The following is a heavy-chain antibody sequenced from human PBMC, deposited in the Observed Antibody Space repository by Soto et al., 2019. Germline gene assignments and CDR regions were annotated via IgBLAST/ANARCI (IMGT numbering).Heavy chain of an antibody. CDR2: ILVDGRT. J-gene: IGHJ3*02. D-gene: IGHD2-8*02. Sequence: PGGSLRLSCAASGFICSSYDMSWVRQAPGKGLEWVSTILVDGRTFYVDSVKGRFTISRDSSKNTVYLQMNSLTAGETALYYCAKETATGGGAFDICGQGKMVTVSS. CDR3: AKETATGGGAFDI. V-gene: IGHV3-23*01. CDR1: GFICSSYD.